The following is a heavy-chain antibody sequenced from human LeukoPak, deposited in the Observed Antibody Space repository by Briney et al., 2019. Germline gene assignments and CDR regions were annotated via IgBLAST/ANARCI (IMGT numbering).Heavy chain of an antibody. CDR3: ARGPYSYDSSGAFDI. CDR1: GGSISSYY. J-gene: IGHJ3*02. CDR2: IYYSGST. D-gene: IGHD3-22*01. Sequence: SETLSLTCTVSGGSISSYYWSWIRQTPGKGLEWIGYIYYSGSTNFNPSLKSRVTISVDTSKNQFSLKLSSVTAADTAVYFCARGPYSYDSSGAFDIWGQGTMVTVSS. V-gene: IGHV4-59*08.